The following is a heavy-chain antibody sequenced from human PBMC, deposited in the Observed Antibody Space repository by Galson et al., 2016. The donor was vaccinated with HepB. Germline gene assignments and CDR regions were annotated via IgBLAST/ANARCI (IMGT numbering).Heavy chain of an antibody. D-gene: IGHD3-22*01. CDR2: IIPIFGTV. Sequence: SVKVSCKVSGVTFNDYAISFVRQALGQGLEWMGGIIPIFGTVNYAQNFQGRLTITADESTSTAYMELSSLRSEDTALYFCVGSYYYDSSSQAFDVWGQGTRVTVSS. V-gene: IGHV1-69*13. CDR3: VGSYYYDSSSQAFDV. J-gene: IGHJ3*01. CDR1: GVTFNDYA.